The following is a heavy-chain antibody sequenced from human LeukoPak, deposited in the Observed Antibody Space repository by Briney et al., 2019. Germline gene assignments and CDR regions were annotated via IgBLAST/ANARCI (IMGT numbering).Heavy chain of an antibody. D-gene: IGHD3-10*02. CDR1: GFTFSSYS. CDR2: ISSSSTI. J-gene: IGHJ6*04. Sequence: GGSLRLSCAASGFTFSSYSMNWVRQAPGKGLEWVSYISSSSTIFYAGSVKGRFTISRDNAKNSLYLQMNSLRAEDTAVYYCAELGITMIGGVWGKGTTVTISS. V-gene: IGHV3-48*01. CDR3: AELGITMIGGV.